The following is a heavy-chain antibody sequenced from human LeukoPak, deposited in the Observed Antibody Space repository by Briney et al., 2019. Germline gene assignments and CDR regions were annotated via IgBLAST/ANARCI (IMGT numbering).Heavy chain of an antibody. CDR1: GASISGHY. V-gene: IGHV4-59*11. CDR2: FFVSGRT. Sequence: SETLSLTCTVSGASISGHYWSWIRQPPAQGQELIGYFFVSGRTNNNPYLKSRVTISVDTYKNKFPLKLTSVTVSDTATSYYALEETLNAFYDYMDVWGKGPTVTVSS. D-gene: IGHD2-8*01. CDR3: ALEETLNAFYDYMDV. J-gene: IGHJ6*03.